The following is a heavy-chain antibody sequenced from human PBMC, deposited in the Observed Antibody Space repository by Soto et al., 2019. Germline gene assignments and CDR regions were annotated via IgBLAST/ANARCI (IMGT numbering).Heavy chain of an antibody. Sequence: QVHLQQWGAGLLKPSETLSLTCAVYGGSFSGYYWSWIRQPPGKGLDWIGEINHSGSTNYNPSLTSRVTISVDTSKNQFSLRLSSVTAADTAVYYCAGSTGVLLWFGELSPLDYWGQGTLVTVYS. D-gene: IGHD3-10*01. CDR1: GGSFSGYY. CDR3: AGSTGVLLWFGELSPLDY. V-gene: IGHV4-34*01. J-gene: IGHJ4*02. CDR2: INHSGST.